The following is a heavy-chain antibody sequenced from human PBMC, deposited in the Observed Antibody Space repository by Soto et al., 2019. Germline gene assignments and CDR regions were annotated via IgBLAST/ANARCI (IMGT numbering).Heavy chain of an antibody. J-gene: IGHJ4*02. Sequence: QLQLQESGPGLVKPSETLSLTCTVSGGSISSSSYYWGWIRQPPGKGLEWIGSIYYSGSTYYNPSLKSRVTISVDTSKNQFSLKLSSVTAADTAVYYCARQGYDFWSGATYYFDYWGQGTLVTVSS. D-gene: IGHD3-3*01. CDR3: ARQGYDFWSGATYYFDY. CDR2: IYYSGST. CDR1: GGSISSSSYY. V-gene: IGHV4-39*01.